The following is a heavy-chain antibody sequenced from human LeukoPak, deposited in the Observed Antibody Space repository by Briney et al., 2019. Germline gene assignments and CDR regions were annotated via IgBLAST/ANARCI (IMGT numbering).Heavy chain of an antibody. CDR2: ISAYNGNT. CDR3: ARTGYSSGWYPPYYYYYYGMDV. J-gene: IGHJ6*02. D-gene: IGHD6-19*01. CDR1: GYTFTSYG. V-gene: IGHV1-18*01. Sequence: ASVKVSCKASGYTFTSYGISWVRQAPGQGLEWMGWISAYNGNTNYAQKPQGRVTMTTDTSTSTAYMELRSLRSDDTAVYYCARTGYSSGWYPPYYYYYYGMDVWGQGTTVTVSS.